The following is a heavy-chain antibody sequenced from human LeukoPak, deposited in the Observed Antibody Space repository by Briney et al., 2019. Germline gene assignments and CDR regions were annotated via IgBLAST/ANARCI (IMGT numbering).Heavy chain of an antibody. Sequence: SETLSLTCTVPGGSISSYYWSWIRQPPGKGLEWIGYIYTSGSTNYNPSLNSRVTILVDTSKNQISLKLSSVTAADTAVYYCARHVTTYSPFDPWGQGTLVTVSS. V-gene: IGHV4-4*09. CDR3: ARHVTTYSPFDP. CDR2: IYTSGST. D-gene: IGHD2-15*01. CDR1: GGSISSYY. J-gene: IGHJ5*02.